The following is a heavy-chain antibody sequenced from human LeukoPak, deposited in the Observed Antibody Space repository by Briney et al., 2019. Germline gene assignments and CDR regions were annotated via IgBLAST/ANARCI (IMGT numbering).Heavy chain of an antibody. V-gene: IGHV5-51*01. J-gene: IGHJ4*02. Sequence: GESLKISCKASGYNFISYWIAWVRQMPGKGLEWMGIIYPDDSDTRYSPSFQGQVTISADKSISTAYLQWSSLKASDSAMYYCASHGKYYSGSHYFDFWGQGTLITVSS. CDR2: IYPDDSDT. D-gene: IGHD6-19*01. CDR1: GYNFISYW. CDR3: ASHGKYYSGSHYFDF.